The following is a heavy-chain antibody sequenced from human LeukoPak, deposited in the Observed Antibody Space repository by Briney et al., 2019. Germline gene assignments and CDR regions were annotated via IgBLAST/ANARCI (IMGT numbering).Heavy chain of an antibody. V-gene: IGHV3-23*03. Sequence: GGSLRLSCDASGFTFSPYARTWVRQAPGKGLEWVSCIESDKKPHYSESVKGRFAISSDNSKNILVLHLNSLRAEDTAVYYCARELHYYVAMDVWGQRTAVTVSS. J-gene: IGHJ6*02. CDR2: IESDKKP. CDR3: ARELHYYVAMDV. CDR1: GFTFSPYA. D-gene: IGHD3-10*02.